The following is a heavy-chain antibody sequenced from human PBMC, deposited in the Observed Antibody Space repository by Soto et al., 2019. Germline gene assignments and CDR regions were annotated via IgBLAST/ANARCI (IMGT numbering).Heavy chain of an antibody. Sequence: EVQLVESGGGLVQPGGSLRLSCAASGFTFSSYEMNWVRQAPGKGLEWVSYISSSGSTIYYADSVKGRFTISRDNAKNSLYLQMNSLRAEDTAVYYCARDSYIVVVTAIPGAFDIWGQGTMVTVSS. J-gene: IGHJ3*02. CDR1: GFTFSSYE. CDR2: ISSSGSTI. V-gene: IGHV3-48*03. D-gene: IGHD2-21*02. CDR3: ARDSYIVVVTAIPGAFDI.